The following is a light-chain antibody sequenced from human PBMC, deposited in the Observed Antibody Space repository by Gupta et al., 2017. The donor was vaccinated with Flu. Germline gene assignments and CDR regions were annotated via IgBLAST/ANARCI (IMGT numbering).Light chain of an antibody. CDR3: QSYDSSNHWV. V-gene: IGLV6-57*03. Sequence: NPMLTQPHSVSESPGATVIISCTRTSGSFASDYVQWYPQRPGSVPNILIYEDNQSPSGVPARFSGSIASSSNAASLAISGLKTEDEADYYCQSYDSSNHWVFGGGTKLTVL. CDR1: SGSFASDY. J-gene: IGLJ3*02. CDR2: EDN.